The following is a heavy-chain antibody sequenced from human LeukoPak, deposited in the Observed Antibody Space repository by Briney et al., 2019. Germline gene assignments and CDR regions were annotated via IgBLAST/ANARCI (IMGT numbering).Heavy chain of an antibody. J-gene: IGHJ5*02. D-gene: IGHD6-19*01. Sequence: SVKVSCKASGGTFSSYAISWVRQAPGQGLEWMGRIIPILGVPNYAQKFQGRVTITTDESTSTAYMELSSLRSEDTAVYYCARGVAVARTWGQGTLVTVSS. CDR3: ARGVAVART. CDR1: GGTFSSYA. CDR2: IIPILGVP. V-gene: IGHV1-69*04.